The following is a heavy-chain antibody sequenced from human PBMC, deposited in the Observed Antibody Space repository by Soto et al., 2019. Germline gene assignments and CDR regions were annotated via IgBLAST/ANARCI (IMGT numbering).Heavy chain of an antibody. Sequence: SETLSLTCTVSGGSISSGGYYWSWIRQHPGKGLEWIGYIYYSGSTYYNPSLKSRVTISVDTSKNQFSLKLSSVTAADTAVYYCARDSTGQFDYWGQGTLVTVSS. CDR1: GGSISSGGYY. CDR3: ARDSTGQFDY. V-gene: IGHV4-31*03. D-gene: IGHD1-1*01. CDR2: IYYSGST. J-gene: IGHJ4*02.